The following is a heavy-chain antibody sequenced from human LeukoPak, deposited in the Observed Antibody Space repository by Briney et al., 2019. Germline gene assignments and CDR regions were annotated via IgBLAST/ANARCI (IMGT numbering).Heavy chain of an antibody. D-gene: IGHD3-10*01. J-gene: IGHJ5*02. CDR1: GFTVSSNY. Sequence: GGSLRLSCAVSGFTVSSNYMSWVRQAPGKGLEWVSVIYSDGSTYYADSVKGRFTISRDNSKNTLYLQMNSLRAEDTAVYYCARDYLWFGEFPNWFDPWGQGTLVTVSS. V-gene: IGHV3-53*01. CDR2: IYSDGST. CDR3: ARDYLWFGEFPNWFDP.